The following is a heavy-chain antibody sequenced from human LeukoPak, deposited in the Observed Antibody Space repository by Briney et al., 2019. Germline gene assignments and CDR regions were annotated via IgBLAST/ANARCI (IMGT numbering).Heavy chain of an antibody. V-gene: IGHV3-23*01. D-gene: IGHD3-9*01. Sequence: GGSLRLSCAASGFTFSNYAMYWVRQAPGKGLEWVSAVSGRDDSTYYADSVKGRFTISRDTSKNTLYLQMNSLRAEDTAVYYCAKWGDYDILTGYYDPDYWGQGTWSPSPQ. J-gene: IGHJ4*02. CDR1: GFTFSNYA. CDR2: VSGRDDST. CDR3: AKWGDYDILTGYYDPDY.